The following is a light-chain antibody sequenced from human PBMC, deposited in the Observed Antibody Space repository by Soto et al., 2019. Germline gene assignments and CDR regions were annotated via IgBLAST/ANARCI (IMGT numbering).Light chain of an antibody. CDR3: QQYYRTPLT. V-gene: IGKV4-1*01. CDR2: WAS. J-gene: IGKJ4*01. CDR1: QSVLYTSNNKNY. Sequence: DIVMTQSPDSLTVSLGERATINCRSSQSVLYTSNNKNYLAWYQQRPGQPPKLLICWASTRDSGVPDRFSGSGSGQDCTLPSSSLQAEDVAVYYCQQYYRTPLTSGGPTPVEIK.